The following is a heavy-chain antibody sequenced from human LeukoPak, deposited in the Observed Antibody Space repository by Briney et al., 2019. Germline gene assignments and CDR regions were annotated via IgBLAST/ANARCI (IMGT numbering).Heavy chain of an antibody. V-gene: IGHV3-11*01. Sequence: PGGSLRLSCAASGFTFSDYYMSWIRQAPGKGLEWVSYISSSGSTIYYADSVKGRFTISRDNAKNSLYLQMNSLRAEDTAVYYCASHIRDTAMVGGSLYYFDYWGQGTLVTVSS. CDR3: ASHIRDTAMVGGSLYYFDY. CDR1: GFTFSDYY. CDR2: ISSSGSTI. J-gene: IGHJ4*02. D-gene: IGHD5-18*01.